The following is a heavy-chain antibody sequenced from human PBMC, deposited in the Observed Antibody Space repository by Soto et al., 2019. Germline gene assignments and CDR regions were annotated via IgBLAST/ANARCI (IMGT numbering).Heavy chain of an antibody. CDR2: ISASGVST. D-gene: IGHD1-26*01. CDR3: AKLLWESSVDS. Sequence: LRLSCAASGFTFSSYAMSWVRQAPGKGLEWVSTISASGVSTYYADSVKGRFTISRENSKNTLFLQMNSLRAEDTAMFYCAKLLWESSVDSWGQGALVTVSS. V-gene: IGHV3-23*01. CDR1: GFTFSSYA. J-gene: IGHJ4*02.